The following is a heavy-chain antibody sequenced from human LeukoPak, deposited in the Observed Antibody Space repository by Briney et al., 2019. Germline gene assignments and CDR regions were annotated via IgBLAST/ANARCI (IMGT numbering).Heavy chain of an antibody. D-gene: IGHD6-19*01. CDR1: SGSISSTSYY. Sequence: ASETLSLTCTASSGSISSTSYYWGWNRQPQGKRLEWIESIFYSGSTYCNPSLKSRVTISIVTSKNQVSLKLSSVTAADTAVYYCARQVSVAAIDYWGQGTLVTVSS. CDR2: IFYSGST. J-gene: IGHJ4*02. CDR3: ARQVSVAAIDY. V-gene: IGHV4-39*01.